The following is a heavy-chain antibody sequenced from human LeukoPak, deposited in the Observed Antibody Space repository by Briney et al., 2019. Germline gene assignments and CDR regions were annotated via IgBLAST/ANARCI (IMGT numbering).Heavy chain of an antibody. D-gene: IGHD3-22*01. V-gene: IGHV3-23*01. CDR1: GFAFSNAW. CDR3: AKDRPYDSTSATLSLDY. Sequence: GGSLRLSCAASGFAFSNAWMNWVRQAPGKGLEWVSGISDSGGITYYADSVKGRFTISRDNSKNTLYLQMNSLRAEDTAVYYCAKDRPYDSTSATLSLDYWGQGTLVTVSS. J-gene: IGHJ4*02. CDR2: ISDSGGIT.